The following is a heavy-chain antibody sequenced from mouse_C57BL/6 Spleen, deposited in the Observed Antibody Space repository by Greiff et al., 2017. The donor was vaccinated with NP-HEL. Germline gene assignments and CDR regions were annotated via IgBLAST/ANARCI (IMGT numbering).Heavy chain of an antibody. CDR2: IDPSDSET. D-gene: IGHD1-1*02. CDR3: ARGDGDYFDY. CDR1: GYTFTSYW. Sequence: QVQLKQPGAELVRPGSSVKLSCKASGYTFTSYWMHWVKQRPIQGLEWIGNIDPSDSETHYNQKFKDKATLTVDKSSSTAYMQLSSLTSEDSAVYYCARGDGDYFDYWGQGTTLTVSA. J-gene: IGHJ2*01. V-gene: IGHV1-52*01.